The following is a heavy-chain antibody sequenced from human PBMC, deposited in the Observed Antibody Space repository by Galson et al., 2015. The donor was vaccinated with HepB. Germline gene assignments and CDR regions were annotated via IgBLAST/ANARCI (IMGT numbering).Heavy chain of an antibody. CDR3: ARGTPTGSYYGMDV. V-gene: IGHV5-51*01. Sequence: QSGAEVKKPGESLKISCKASGYIFTTYWIAWVRQMPGKGLEWMGMIYPGDSDARYSPSFQGQVTLSADKSITTAYLQWSSLNASDTAMYYCARGTPTGSYYGMDVWGQGTTVTVSS. D-gene: IGHD3-9*01. CDR1: GYIFTTYW. J-gene: IGHJ6*02. CDR2: IYPGDSDA.